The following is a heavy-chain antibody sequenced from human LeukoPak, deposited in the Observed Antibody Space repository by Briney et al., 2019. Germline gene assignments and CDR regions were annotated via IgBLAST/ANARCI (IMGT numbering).Heavy chain of an antibody. CDR3: ARVRSYDILTGYYYYFGY. J-gene: IGHJ4*02. CDR1: GGSISNYY. D-gene: IGHD3-9*01. Sequence: SETLSLTCTVSGGSISNYYWSWIRQPPGKGLEWIGYIYSSGSTNYNPSLKSRVTISVDTSKNQFSLKLSSVTAADTAVYYCARVRSYDILTGYYYYFGYWGQGTLVTVSS. V-gene: IGHV4-59*01. CDR2: IYSSGST.